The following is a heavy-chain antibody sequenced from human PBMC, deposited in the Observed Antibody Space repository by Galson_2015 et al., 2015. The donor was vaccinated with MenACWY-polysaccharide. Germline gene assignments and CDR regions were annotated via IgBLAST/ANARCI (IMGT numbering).Heavy chain of an antibody. D-gene: IGHD1-26*01. CDR2: IKQDASAK. CDR3: ARHDRGSYYVY. J-gene: IGHJ4*02. Sequence: SLRLSCAASGFTFSTSWMSWVRQAPGKGLEWVANIKQDASAKNYVDSVKGRFTISRDNAQNTLHLQMNSLRAEDTAVYYCARHDRGSYYVYWGQGTLVTVSS. V-gene: IGHV3-7*03. CDR1: GFTFSTSW.